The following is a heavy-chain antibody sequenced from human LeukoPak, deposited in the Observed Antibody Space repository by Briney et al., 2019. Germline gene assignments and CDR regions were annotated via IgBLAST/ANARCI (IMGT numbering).Heavy chain of an antibody. V-gene: IGHV4-39*07. D-gene: IGHD2-21*01. J-gene: IGHJ3*02. CDR1: GGSISSSSYY. Sequence: SETLSLTCTVSGGSISSSSYYWGWIRQPPGEGLEWIGNMYFSGTTYYNPSLKSRVTMSLDTSKNQFSLNLSSVTAADTAVYYCANFFISFVVHIWGQGTMVTVSS. CDR3: ANFFISFVVHI. CDR2: MYFSGTT.